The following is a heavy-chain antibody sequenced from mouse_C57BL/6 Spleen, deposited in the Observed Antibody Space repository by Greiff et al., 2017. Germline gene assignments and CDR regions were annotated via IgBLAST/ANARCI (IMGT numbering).Heavy chain of an antibody. CDR3: ARVLRIYFDY. J-gene: IGHJ2*01. Sequence: QVQLQQPGAELVMPGASVKLSCKASGYTFTSHWMHWVKQRPGQGLEWIGEIDPSDSYTNYNQKFKGKSTLTVDKSSSTAYMQLSSLTSEDSAVYYCARVLRIYFDYWGQGTTLTVSS. V-gene: IGHV1-69*01. D-gene: IGHD1-1*01. CDR1: GYTFTSHW. CDR2: IDPSDSYT.